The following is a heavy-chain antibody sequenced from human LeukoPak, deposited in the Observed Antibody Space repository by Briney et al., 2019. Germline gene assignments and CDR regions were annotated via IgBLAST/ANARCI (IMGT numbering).Heavy chain of an antibody. CDR2: IYSGGNT. V-gene: IGHV3-53*01. D-gene: IGHD5-18*01. Sequence: QPGGSLRLSCAASGFTVSNNYMSWVRQAPGKGLEWVSVIYSGGNTYYADSVKGRFTISRDNSKNTLYLQMNSLRAEDTAVYYCAKDYLTAYSYGFDYWGQGTLVTVSS. CDR3: AKDYLTAYSYGFDY. CDR1: GFTVSNNY. J-gene: IGHJ4*02.